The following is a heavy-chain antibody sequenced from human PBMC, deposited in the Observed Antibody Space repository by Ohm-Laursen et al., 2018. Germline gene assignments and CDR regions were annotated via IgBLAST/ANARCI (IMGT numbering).Heavy chain of an antibody. CDR3: AKDIVSYDNGHGMDV. D-gene: IGHD3-22*01. CDR2: ITWNSGNI. Sequence: SLRLSCTASGFTFDDYAMHWVRQAPGKGLEWVSGITWNSGNIGYADSVKGRFTISRDNTKNSLYLQMNSLRAEDTALYYCAKDIVSYDNGHGMDVWGQGTTVTVSS. V-gene: IGHV3-9*01. CDR1: GFTFDDYA. J-gene: IGHJ6*02.